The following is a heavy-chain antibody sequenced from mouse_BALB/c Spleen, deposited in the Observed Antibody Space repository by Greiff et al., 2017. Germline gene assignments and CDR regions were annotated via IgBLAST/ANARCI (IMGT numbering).Heavy chain of an antibody. D-gene: IGHD1-1*01. CDR1: GYSFTGYF. CDR3: ARGGLRRGNFDY. Sequence: VQLQQPGAGLVKPGTSVKISCKASGYSFTGYFMNWVMQSHGKSLEWIGRINPYNGDTFYNQKFKGKATLTVDKSSSTAHMELRSLASEDSAVYYCARGGLRRGNFDYWGQGTTLTVSS. J-gene: IGHJ2*01. CDR2: INPYNGDT. V-gene: IGHV1-20*02.